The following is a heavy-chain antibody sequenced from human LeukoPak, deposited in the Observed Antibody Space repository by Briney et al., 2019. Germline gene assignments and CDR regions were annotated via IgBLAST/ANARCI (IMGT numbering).Heavy chain of an antibody. V-gene: IGHV3-23*01. CDR3: AKNYDSSGYSSSFDY. D-gene: IGHD3-22*01. Sequence: GGSLRLSCAASGFTITTNYMNWVRQAPGKGLEWVSAISGSGGSTYYADSVKGRFTISRDNSKNTLYLQMNSLRAEDTAVYYCAKNYDSSGYSSSFDYWGQGTLVTVSS. J-gene: IGHJ4*02. CDR1: GFTITTNY. CDR2: ISGSGGST.